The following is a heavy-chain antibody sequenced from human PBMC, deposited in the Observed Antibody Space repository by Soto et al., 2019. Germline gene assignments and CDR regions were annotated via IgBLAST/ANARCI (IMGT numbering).Heavy chain of an antibody. D-gene: IGHD2-15*01. V-gene: IGHV4-31*03. CDR3: ARVRGGGSPWYY. CDR2: IYYSGST. CDR1: GGSISSGGYY. Sequence: QVQLQESGPGLVKPSQTLSLTCTVSGGSISSGGYYWSWIRQHPGKGLEWIGYIYYSGSTYYNPALKSRFNISVDTSKNQFSLKLSSVTAADTAVYYCARVRGGGSPWYYWGQGTLVTVSS. J-gene: IGHJ4*02.